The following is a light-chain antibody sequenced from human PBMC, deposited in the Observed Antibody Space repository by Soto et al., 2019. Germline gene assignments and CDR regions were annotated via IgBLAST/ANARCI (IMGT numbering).Light chain of an antibody. CDR2: DVS. CDR3: SSYTSSSPLVYV. J-gene: IGLJ1*01. CDR1: SSDVGGYNY. V-gene: IGLV2-14*01. Sequence: QSVLTQPASVSGSPGQSITISCTGTSSDVGGYNYVSWYQQHPGKAPKLMIYDVSNRPSGVSNRFSGSKSGNTASLTISGLQAEDEADYYCSSYTSSSPLVYVFGTGTKLTVL.